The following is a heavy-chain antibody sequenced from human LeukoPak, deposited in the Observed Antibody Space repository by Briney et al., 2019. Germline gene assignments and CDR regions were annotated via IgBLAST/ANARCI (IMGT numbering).Heavy chain of an antibody. J-gene: IGHJ4*02. CDR3: ARDSRHYDILTGYYTPRYFDY. D-gene: IGHD3-9*01. CDR2: IFHSGYT. CDR1: GYPISSGYF. V-gene: IGHV4-38-2*02. Sequence: SETLSLTCTVSGYPISSGYFWGWIRQPPGKGLEFIASIFHSGYTYYDPSLKSRVTIAVDTSKNQFSLRLSSVTAPDTAVYYCARDSRHYDILTGYYTPRYFDYWGQGTLVTVSS.